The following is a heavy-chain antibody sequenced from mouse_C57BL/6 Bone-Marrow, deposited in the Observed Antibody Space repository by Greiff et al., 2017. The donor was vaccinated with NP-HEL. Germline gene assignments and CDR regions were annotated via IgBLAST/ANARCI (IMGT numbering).Heavy chain of an antibody. CDR2: IHPNSGST. CDR1: GYTFTSYW. V-gene: IGHV1-64*01. Sequence: QVHVKQPGAELVKPGASVKLSCKASGYTFTSYWMHWVKQRPGQGLEWIGMIHPNSGSTNYNEKFKSKATLTVDKSSSTAYMQLSSLTSEDSAVYYGARGGTRRGYAMDYWGQGTSVTVSS. CDR3: ARGGTRRGYAMDY. D-gene: IGHD2-14*01. J-gene: IGHJ4*01.